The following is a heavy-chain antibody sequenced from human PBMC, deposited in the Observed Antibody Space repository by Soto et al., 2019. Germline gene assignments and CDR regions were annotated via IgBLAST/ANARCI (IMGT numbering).Heavy chain of an antibody. V-gene: IGHV1-18*01. CDR3: ARHNYYDSSGSDAFDI. CDR1: GYTFTSYG. J-gene: IGHJ3*02. CDR2: ISAYNGNT. D-gene: IGHD3-22*01. Sequence: QVQLVQSGAEVKKPGASVKVSCKASGYTFTSYGISWVRQAPGQGLEWMGWISAYNGNTNYAQKLQGRVTMTTDTYTSTAYMELRSLRSDDTAVYYCARHNYYDSSGSDAFDIWGQGTMVTVSS.